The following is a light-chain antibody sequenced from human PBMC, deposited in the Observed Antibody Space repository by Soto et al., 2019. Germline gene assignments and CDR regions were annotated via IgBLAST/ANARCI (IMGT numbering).Light chain of an antibody. CDR2: GAS. Sequence: EMVLTQSPGTLSLSPGERATLSCRAGQSVSSSYLAWYQQKPGQAPRLLIYGASSRATGIPDRFSGSGSGTDFTLTISRLEPEDSAVYYCQQYGSTATFGQGPKV. CDR3: QQYGSTAT. J-gene: IGKJ1*01. CDR1: QSVSSSY. V-gene: IGKV3-20*01.